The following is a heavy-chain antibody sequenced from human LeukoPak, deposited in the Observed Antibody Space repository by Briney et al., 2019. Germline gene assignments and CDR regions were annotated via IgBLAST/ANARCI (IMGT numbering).Heavy chain of an antibody. CDR2: ISAYNGNT. CDR3: ARDLPYSSGPQIPAFDI. J-gene: IGHJ3*02. V-gene: IGHV1-18*01. CDR1: GYTFTSYG. D-gene: IGHD6-19*01. Sequence: ASVKVSFKASGYTFTSYGISCVRQAPGQGLEWMGWISAYNGNTSYAQKLQGRVTMTTDTSTSTAYMELRSLRSDDTAVYYCARDLPYSSGPQIPAFDIWGQGTMVTVSS.